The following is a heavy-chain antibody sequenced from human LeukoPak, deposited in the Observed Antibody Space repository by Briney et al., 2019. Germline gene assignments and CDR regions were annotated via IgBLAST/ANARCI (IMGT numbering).Heavy chain of an antibody. CDR1: GFTFSSYA. J-gene: IGHJ4*02. CDR3: AKDGLGYYDFWSGYYGGHNYFDY. V-gene: IGHV3-23*01. D-gene: IGHD3-3*01. CDR2: ISGSGGST. Sequence: GGSLRLSCAASGFTFSSYAMSWVRQAPGKGLEWVSAISGSGGSTYYADSVKGRFTISRDNSKNTLYLQMNSLRAEDTAVYYCAKDGLGYYDFWSGYYGGHNYFDYWGQGTLVTVSS.